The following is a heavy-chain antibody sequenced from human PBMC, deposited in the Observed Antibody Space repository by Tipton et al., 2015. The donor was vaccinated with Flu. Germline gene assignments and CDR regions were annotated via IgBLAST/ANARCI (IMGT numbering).Heavy chain of an antibody. Sequence: TLSLTCAVSGDSISTRYYCAWIGLPPGRGLECIGNINPNGNAYHNPSLKSRVTISVDRSKNRFSLKVSSVTAADTAVYYCARRDFSNYVSEPKNWFDPWGQGTLVTVSS. J-gene: IGHJ5*02. CDR1: GDSISTRYY. D-gene: IGHD4-11*01. V-gene: IGHV4-38-2*01. CDR2: INPNGNA. CDR3: ARRDFSNYVSEPKNWFDP.